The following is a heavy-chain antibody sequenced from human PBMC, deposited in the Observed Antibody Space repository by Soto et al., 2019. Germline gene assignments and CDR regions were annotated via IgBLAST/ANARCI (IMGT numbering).Heavy chain of an antibody. Sequence: ASVKVSCKASGYTFTSYDINWVRQATGQGLEWMGWMNPNSGNTGYAQKFQGRVTMTRNTSISTAYMELSSLRSEDTAVYYCARGEGVMMTFGGVPWGQGPLVTVSS. CDR3: ARGEGVMMTFGGVP. J-gene: IGHJ5*02. V-gene: IGHV1-8*01. D-gene: IGHD3-16*01. CDR1: GYTFTSYD. CDR2: MNPNSGNT.